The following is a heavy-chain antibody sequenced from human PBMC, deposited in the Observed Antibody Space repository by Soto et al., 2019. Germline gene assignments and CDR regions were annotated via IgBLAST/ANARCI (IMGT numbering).Heavy chain of an antibody. D-gene: IGHD6-13*01. V-gene: IGHV4-39*01. CDR1: GGSVSSSSYY. J-gene: IGHJ4*02. Sequence: SETLSLTCTVSGGSVSSSSYYWGWIRQPPGKGREWIGSVYYTGNTYYNPSLKGRVTTSLDTYKNQFSLEVNSMTAADMGVYYCATIGSSSWYYWGQGTVVTVSS. CDR3: ATIGSSSWYY. CDR2: VYYTGNT.